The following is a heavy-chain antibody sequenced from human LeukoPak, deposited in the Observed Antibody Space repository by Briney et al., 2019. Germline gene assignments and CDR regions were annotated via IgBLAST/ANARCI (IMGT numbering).Heavy chain of an antibody. Sequence: AGGSLRLSCAASGFTFSKYGMHWVRQPPGKGLEWVAFIRHDGSDKYYIDSVKDRFIISRDNSKNTLYLQMNSLRAEDTAVYYCANLDSGSYQGDAFDIWGQGTMVTVSS. D-gene: IGHD1-26*01. CDR1: GFTFSKYG. CDR3: ANLDSGSYQGDAFDI. J-gene: IGHJ3*02. V-gene: IGHV3-30*02. CDR2: IRHDGSDK.